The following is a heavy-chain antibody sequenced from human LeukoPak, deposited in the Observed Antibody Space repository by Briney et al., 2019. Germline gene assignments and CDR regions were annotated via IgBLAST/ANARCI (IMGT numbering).Heavy chain of an antibody. CDR3: ARSPSPYSSGWYFDY. J-gene: IGHJ4*02. D-gene: IGHD6-25*01. CDR2: TYQRSKWYN. V-gene: IGHV6-1*01. Sequence: SQTLSLTCAISGDRVSINSAAWNWIRQSPSRGLEWPGRTYQRSKWYNDYAVSVKSRITINPDISKNQFSLQLNSVTPEDTAVYYCARSPSPYSSGWYFDYWGQGTLVTVSS. CDR1: GDRVSINSAA.